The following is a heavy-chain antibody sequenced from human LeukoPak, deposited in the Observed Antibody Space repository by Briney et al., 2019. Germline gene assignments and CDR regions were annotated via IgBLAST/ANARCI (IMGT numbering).Heavy chain of an antibody. CDR3: ARDNYGNYYFDY. CDR1: GFTFSSYS. CDR2: ISSSSRTM. V-gene: IGHV3-48*01. D-gene: IGHD3-16*01. Sequence: SGGSVRLSCAASGFTFSSYSMNWVRQAPGKGLEWVSYISSSSRTMTYADSVKGRFTISRDNAKNSLYLQMNSLRAEDTAVYYCARDNYGNYYFDYWGQGALVTVSS. J-gene: IGHJ4*02.